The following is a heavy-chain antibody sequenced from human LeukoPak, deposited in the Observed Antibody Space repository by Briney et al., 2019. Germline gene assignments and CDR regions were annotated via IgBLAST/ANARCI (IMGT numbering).Heavy chain of an antibody. Sequence: GGSLRLSCAASGFTFSSYEMNWVRQAPGKGLEWVSYISSSSSTIYYADSVKGRFTISRDNAKNSLYLQMNSLRAEDTAVYYCARDDRDYDFWSGYPVGDYWGQGTLVTVSS. J-gene: IGHJ4*02. V-gene: IGHV3-48*01. CDR3: ARDDRDYDFWSGYPVGDY. CDR2: ISSSSSTI. CDR1: GFTFSSYE. D-gene: IGHD3-3*01.